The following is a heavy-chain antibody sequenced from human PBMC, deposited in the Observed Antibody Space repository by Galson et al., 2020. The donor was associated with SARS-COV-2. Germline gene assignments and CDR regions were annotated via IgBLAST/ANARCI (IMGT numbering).Heavy chain of an antibody. V-gene: IGHV1-18*01. J-gene: IGHJ6*02. CDR1: GYTFTSYG. Sequence: ASVKVSCKASGYTFTSYGISWVRQAPGQGLEWMGWISAYNGNTNYAQKLQGRVTMTTDTSTSTAYMELRSLRSDDTAVYYCARAPVVYAIQAYYYYGMDVWGQGTTVTVSS. D-gene: IGHD2-8*02. CDR2: ISAYNGNT. CDR3: ARAPVVYAIQAYYYYGMDV.